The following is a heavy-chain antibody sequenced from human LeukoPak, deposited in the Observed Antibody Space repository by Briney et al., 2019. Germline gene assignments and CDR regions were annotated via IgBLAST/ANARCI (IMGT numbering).Heavy chain of an antibody. Sequence: ASVKVSCKASGYTFTSYSISWVRQAPGQGLEWMGWISAYNGNTNYAQKLQGRVTMTTDTSTSTAYMELRSLRSDDTAVYYCALGVVVPDAFDIWGQGTMVTVSS. CDR3: ALGVVVPDAFDI. V-gene: IGHV1-18*01. D-gene: IGHD2-15*01. CDR1: GYTFTSYS. J-gene: IGHJ3*02. CDR2: ISAYNGNT.